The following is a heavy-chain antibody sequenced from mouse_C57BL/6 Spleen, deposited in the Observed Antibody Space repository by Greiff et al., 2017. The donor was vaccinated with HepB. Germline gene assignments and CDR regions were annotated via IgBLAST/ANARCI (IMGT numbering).Heavy chain of an antibody. CDR1: GFNIKDYY. J-gene: IGHJ4*01. V-gene: IGHV14-1*01. D-gene: IGHD2-1*01. CDR2: IDPEDGDT. CDR3: TLIYYGNYAMDY. Sequence: EVKLMESGAELVRPGASVKLSCTASGFNIKDYYMHWVKQRPEQGLEWIGRIDPEDGDTEYAPKFQGKATMTADTSSNPAYLQLSSLTSEDTDVYYCTLIYYGNYAMDYWGQGTSVTVSS.